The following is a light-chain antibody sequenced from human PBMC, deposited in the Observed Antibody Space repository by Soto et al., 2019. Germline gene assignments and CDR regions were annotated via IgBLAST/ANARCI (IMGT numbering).Light chain of an antibody. Sequence: QSALTQPASVSGSPGQSITISCTGTSSDVGGYNYVSWYQQHPGKAPKLIIYELINRPSGVSNRFSGSKSGNTASLTISGLQAEDEADYYCNSYTSKSTGVFGTGTKLTGL. CDR2: ELI. V-gene: IGLV2-14*01. J-gene: IGLJ1*01. CDR1: SSDVGGYNY. CDR3: NSYTSKSTGV.